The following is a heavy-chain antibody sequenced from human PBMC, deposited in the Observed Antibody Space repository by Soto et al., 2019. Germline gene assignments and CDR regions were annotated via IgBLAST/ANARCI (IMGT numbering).Heavy chain of an antibody. CDR3: ARVTGYCSGGSCYYDY. D-gene: IGHD2-15*01. J-gene: IGHJ4*02. CDR2: INSDGSST. CDR1: GFTFSSYW. Sequence: GGSLRLSCAASGFTFSSYWMHWVRQAPGKGLVWVSRINSDGSSTSYADSVKGRFTISRDNAKNTLYLQMNSLRAEDTAVYYCARVTGYCSGGSCYYDYWGQGTLFTVSS. V-gene: IGHV3-74*01.